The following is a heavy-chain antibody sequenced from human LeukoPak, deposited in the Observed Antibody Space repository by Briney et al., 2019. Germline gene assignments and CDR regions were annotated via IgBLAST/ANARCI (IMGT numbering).Heavy chain of an antibody. CDR2: INPNSGGT. J-gene: IGHJ4*02. D-gene: IGHD2-2*01. CDR3: ARIVPAAVIDY. V-gene: IGHV1-2*06. CDR1: GYTFTGYY. Sequence: GASVKVSCKASGYTFTGYYTHWVRQAPGQGLEWMGRINPNSGGTNYAQKFQGRVTMTRHTSISTAYMELSRLRSDDTAVCYCARIVPAAVIDYWGQGTLVTVSS.